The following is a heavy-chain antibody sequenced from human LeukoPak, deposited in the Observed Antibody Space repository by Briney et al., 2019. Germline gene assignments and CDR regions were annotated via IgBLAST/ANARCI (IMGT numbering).Heavy chain of an antibody. CDR3: AKDVLVRGYSGYDWDY. CDR2: ISGSGGST. J-gene: IGHJ4*02. Sequence: PGGSLRLSCAASGFTFSSYAMSWVRQAPGKGLEWVSGISGSGGSTYYADSVKGRFTISRDNSKNTLYLQMNSLRAEDTTVYYCAKDVLVRGYSGYDWDYWGQGTLVTVSS. CDR1: GFTFSSYA. D-gene: IGHD5-12*01. V-gene: IGHV3-23*01.